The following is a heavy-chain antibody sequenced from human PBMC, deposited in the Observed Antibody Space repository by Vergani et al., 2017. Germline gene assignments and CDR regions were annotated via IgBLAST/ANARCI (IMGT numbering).Heavy chain of an antibody. D-gene: IGHD5-18*01. J-gene: IGHJ6*02. CDR3: ARGGYSYGYADYYYGMDV. V-gene: IGHV1-69*02. Sequence: QVQLVQSGAEVKKPGSSVKVSCKASGGTFSSYTISWVRQAPGQGLEWMGRIIPSLGIANYAQKFQGRVTITADKSTSTAYMELSSLISEDTAVYYCARGGYSYGYADYYYGMDVWGQGTTVTVSS. CDR2: IIPSLGIA. CDR1: GGTFSSYT.